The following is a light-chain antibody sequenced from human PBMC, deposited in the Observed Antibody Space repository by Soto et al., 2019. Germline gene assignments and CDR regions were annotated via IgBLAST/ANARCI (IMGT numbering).Light chain of an antibody. CDR2: GAT. Sequence: EIVLTQSPGTLSLSPGETATLSCRASQRVPSSHLAWYQQRPGQAPRLLIFGATTRATGIPDRFSGSGSVTDFTLTISRLQPEDFAVYFCHQYGTSPQTFGLGTKVAI. CDR1: QRVPSSH. V-gene: IGKV3-20*01. CDR3: HQYGTSPQT. J-gene: IGKJ1*01.